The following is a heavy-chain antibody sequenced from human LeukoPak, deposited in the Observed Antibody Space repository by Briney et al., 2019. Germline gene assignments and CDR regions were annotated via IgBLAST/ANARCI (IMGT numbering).Heavy chain of an antibody. Sequence: ASVKVSCKASGYTFTSYDINWVRQATGQGLEWMGWMNPNSGNTGYAQKFQGRVTMTRNTSISTAYMELSSLRSEDTAVYYCARTSPASGYDFWSGYYLWHSPYYFDYWGQGTLVTVSS. CDR3: ARTSPASGYDFWSGYYLWHSPYYFDY. D-gene: IGHD3-3*01. CDR2: MNPNSGNT. V-gene: IGHV1-8*01. J-gene: IGHJ4*02. CDR1: GYTFTSYD.